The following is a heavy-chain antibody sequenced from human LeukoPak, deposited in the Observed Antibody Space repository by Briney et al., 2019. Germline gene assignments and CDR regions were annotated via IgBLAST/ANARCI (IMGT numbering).Heavy chain of an antibody. D-gene: IGHD3-16*01. Sequence: ASVKVSCKASGYTFTSYDINWVRQATGQGLEWMGWMNPNSGNTGYAQKFQGRVTITRNTSISTAYMELSSLRSEDTAVYYCARGVRRWGTYYYNYYMDVWGKGTTVTVSS. CDR2: MNPNSGNT. CDR3: ARGVRRWGTYYYNYYMDV. J-gene: IGHJ6*03. CDR1: GYTFTSYD. V-gene: IGHV1-8*03.